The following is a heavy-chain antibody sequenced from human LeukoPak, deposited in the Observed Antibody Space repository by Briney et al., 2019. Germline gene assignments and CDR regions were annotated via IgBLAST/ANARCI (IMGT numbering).Heavy chain of an antibody. CDR1: GYTFTDYY. V-gene: IGHV1-69-2*01. D-gene: IGHD3-22*01. Sequence: ASVKLSCKVSGYTFTDYYMHWVQQAPGKGLEWMGPVDPEDGETIYAEKFQGRVTITADTSTDTAYVELSSLRSEDTAVYYCATENERGSSGYYHFDYWGQGTLVTVSS. CDR2: VDPEDGET. J-gene: IGHJ4*02. CDR3: ATENERGSSGYYHFDY.